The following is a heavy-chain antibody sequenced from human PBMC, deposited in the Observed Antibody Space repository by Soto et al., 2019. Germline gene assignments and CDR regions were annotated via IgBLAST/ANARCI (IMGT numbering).Heavy chain of an antibody. CDR1: GGSISSYY. CDR3: ARLSFWSVYYWFDP. V-gene: IGHV4-59*08. Sequence: SETLSLTCKVSGGSISSYYWSWIRQPPGKGLEWIGYIYYSGSTNYNPSLKSRVTISVDTSKNQFSLKLSSVTAADTAVYYCARLSFWSVYYWFDPWGQGTLVTVSS. D-gene: IGHD3-3*01. J-gene: IGHJ5*02. CDR2: IYYSGST.